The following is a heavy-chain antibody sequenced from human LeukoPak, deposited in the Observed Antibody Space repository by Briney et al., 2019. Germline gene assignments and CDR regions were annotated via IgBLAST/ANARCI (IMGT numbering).Heavy chain of an antibody. J-gene: IGHJ5*02. CDR3: ASQLWPRSGWFDP. Sequence: PSESLSLTCTVSGGSISSSNYYWGWIREPPGKGLDWIGSINYSRSTYYNPSLKSRVTISVDTSKNQFSLKLSSVTAADTAVYYCASQLWPRSGWFDPWGQGTLVTVSS. CDR1: GGSISSSNYY. V-gene: IGHV4-39*01. CDR2: INYSRST. D-gene: IGHD5-18*01.